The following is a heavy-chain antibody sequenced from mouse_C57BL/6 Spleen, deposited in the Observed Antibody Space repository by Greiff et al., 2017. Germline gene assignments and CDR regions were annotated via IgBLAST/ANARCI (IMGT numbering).Heavy chain of an antibody. CDR2: ISSGSSTI. Sequence: EVMLVESGGGLVKPGGSLKLSCAASGFTFSDYGMHWVRQAPEKGLEWVAYISSGSSTIYYADTVKGRFTISRDNSKNTLFLQMTSLRSEDTAMYYCARTYGSRGGNYAMDYWGQGTSVTVSS. CDR1: GFTFSDYG. CDR3: ARTYGSRGGNYAMDY. V-gene: IGHV5-17*01. D-gene: IGHD1-1*01. J-gene: IGHJ4*01.